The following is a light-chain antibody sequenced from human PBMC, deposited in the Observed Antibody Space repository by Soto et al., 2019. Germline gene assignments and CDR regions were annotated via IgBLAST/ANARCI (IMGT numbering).Light chain of an antibody. CDR2: DAS. J-gene: IGKJ1*01. Sequence: EIVMTQSPATLSASPGERASLSCRASESVRTSLAWYQQKPGQAPRLLIYDASTRATGIPARFSGSGSGIEFTLTISSLQSEDFAVYYCQQYENWPRTFGQGTKVDIK. CDR1: ESVRTS. V-gene: IGKV3D-15*01. CDR3: QQYENWPRT.